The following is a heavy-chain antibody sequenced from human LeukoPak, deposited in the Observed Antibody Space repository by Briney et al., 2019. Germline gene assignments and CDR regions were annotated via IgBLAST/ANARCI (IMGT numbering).Heavy chain of an antibody. V-gene: IGHV4-39*01. Sequence: SETLSLTCTVSGGSISSSIYYWAWIRQPPGKGLEWIGSIYYSGSTYYNPSLKSRVTISVDTSKSQFSLKLSSVTAADTAVYYCARTSMTTTDFDYWGQGTLVTVSS. CDR3: ARTSMTTTDFDY. CDR2: IYYSGST. J-gene: IGHJ4*02. CDR1: GGSISSSIYY. D-gene: IGHD1-26*01.